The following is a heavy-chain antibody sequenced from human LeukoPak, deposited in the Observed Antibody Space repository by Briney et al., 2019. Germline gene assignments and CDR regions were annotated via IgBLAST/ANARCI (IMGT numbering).Heavy chain of an antibody. J-gene: IGHJ4*02. CDR3: AKSGSGNYYDRFDY. Sequence: QPGGSLRLSCAASRFTFSSYVMSCVRHAPGEGVEWGSVISGGGGSTYYADSVKGRFTISSDSYKNTLYLQMNSLRAEDTAVYYCAKSGSGNYYDRFDYWGQGTLITVSS. CDR1: RFTFSSYV. V-gene: IGHV3-23*01. D-gene: IGHD3-10*01. CDR2: ISGGGGST.